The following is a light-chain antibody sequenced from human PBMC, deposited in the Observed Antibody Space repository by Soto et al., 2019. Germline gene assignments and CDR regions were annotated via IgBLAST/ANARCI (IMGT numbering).Light chain of an antibody. Sequence: QSALTQPASVSGSPGQSITISCTGTSSDVGGYNYVSWYQQYPGKAPKLIIYEVSNRPSGVSNRFSGSKSGNTASLTISGLQAEDEADYNCLSYTSRSTLVFGTGTK. CDR2: EVS. CDR1: SSDVGGYNY. CDR3: LSYTSRSTLV. J-gene: IGLJ1*01. V-gene: IGLV2-14*01.